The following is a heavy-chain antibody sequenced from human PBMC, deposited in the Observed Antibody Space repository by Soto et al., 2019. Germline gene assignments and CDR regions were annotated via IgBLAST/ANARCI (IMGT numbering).Heavy chain of an antibody. D-gene: IGHD1-1*01. CDR1: GFTFLYYA. V-gene: IGHV3-23*01. CDR2: MTGVGGSI. CDR3: ARYDAFKAFDL. J-gene: IGHJ3*01. Sequence: VQLLESGGGLVQPGGSLRLSCKASGFTFLYYAMTWVRQAPGKGLEWVSGMTGVGGSIYYAESVKGRFRISRDNVTNSVSLQMDSLRVEDTGIYYCARYDAFKAFDLWGQGTMVTVSS.